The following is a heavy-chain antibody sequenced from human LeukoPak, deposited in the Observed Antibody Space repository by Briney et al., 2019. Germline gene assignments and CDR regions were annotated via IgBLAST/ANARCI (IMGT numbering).Heavy chain of an antibody. V-gene: IGHV3-7*01. D-gene: IGHD1-1*01. J-gene: IGHJ4*02. Sequence: GGSLRLSCAASGFTFSSYAMSWVRQAPGKGLEWVANIKQDGSEKYYVDSVKDRFTISRDNAKNSLYLQMNSLRAEDTAVYYCATSRTFDYWGQGTLVTVSS. CDR1: GFTFSSYA. CDR2: IKQDGSEK. CDR3: ATSRTFDY.